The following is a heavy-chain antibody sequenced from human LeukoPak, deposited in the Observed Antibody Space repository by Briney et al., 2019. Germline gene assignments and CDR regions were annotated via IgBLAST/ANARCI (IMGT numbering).Heavy chain of an antibody. D-gene: IGHD1-7*01. CDR3: AKDTAGTTSYFDY. Sequence: PGRSLRLSCAASGFTFSSYGMHWVRQAPGKGLEWVAVIWYDGSNKYYADSVKGRFTISRDNSKNTLYLQMNSLRAEDTAVYCCAKDTAGTTSYFDYWGQGTLVTVSS. V-gene: IGHV3-33*06. CDR1: GFTFSSYG. CDR2: IWYDGSNK. J-gene: IGHJ4*02.